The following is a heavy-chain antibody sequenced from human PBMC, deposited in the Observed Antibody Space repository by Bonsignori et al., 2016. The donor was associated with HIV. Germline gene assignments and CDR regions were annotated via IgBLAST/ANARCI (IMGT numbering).Heavy chain of an antibody. D-gene: IGHD1-14*01. CDR2: IYYSGST. J-gene: IGHJ4*02. V-gene: IGHV4-39*07. Sequence: RQPPGKGLEWIGNIYYSGSTYYNPSLKSRVTISIDTSKNQFSLNLSSVTAADTAVYYCARDGRGTVDYWGQGTLVTVSS. CDR3: ARDGRGTVDY.